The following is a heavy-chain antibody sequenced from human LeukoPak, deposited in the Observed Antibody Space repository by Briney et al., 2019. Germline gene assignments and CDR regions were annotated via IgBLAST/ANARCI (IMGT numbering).Heavy chain of an antibody. CDR2: INHSGST. J-gene: IGHJ3*02. D-gene: IGHD5-18*01. CDR3: ARPDVDTAMDAFDI. V-gene: IGHV4-34*01. Sequence: SETLSLTCAVYGGSFSGYYWSWIRQPPGKGLEWIGEINHSGSTNYNPSLKSRVTISVDTSKNQFSLKLSSVTAADTAVYYCARPDVDTAMDAFDIWGQGTMVTVSS. CDR1: GGSFSGYY.